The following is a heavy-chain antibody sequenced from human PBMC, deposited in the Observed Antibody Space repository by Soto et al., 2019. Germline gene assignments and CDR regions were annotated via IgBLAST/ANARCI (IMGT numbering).Heavy chain of an antibody. V-gene: IGHV1-18*04. CDR2: ISAYNGNT. J-gene: IGHJ6*02. CDR1: GYTFTSYG. CDR3: ARDPPETYYYGSGSSYSYGMDV. D-gene: IGHD3-10*01. Sequence: GASVKVSCKASGYTFTSYGISWVRQAPGQGLEWMGWISAYNGNTNYAQKLQGRVTMTTDTSTSTAYMELRSLRSDDTAVYYCARDPPETYYYGSGSSYSYGMDVWGQGTTVTVSS.